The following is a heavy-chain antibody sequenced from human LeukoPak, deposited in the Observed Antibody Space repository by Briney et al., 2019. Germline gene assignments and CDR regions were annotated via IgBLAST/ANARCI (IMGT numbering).Heavy chain of an antibody. J-gene: IGHJ3*02. CDR3: ARDWYGSGSSHAFDI. CDR2: INPNSGGT. CDR1: GYTFTGYY. D-gene: IGHD3-10*01. Sequence: ASVKVSCKASGYTFTGYYMQWVRQAPGQGLEWMGWINPNSGGTNYAQKFQGRVTMTRDTSISTAYMELRSLRSDDTAVYYCARDWYGSGSSHAFDIWGQGTMVTVSS. V-gene: IGHV1-2*02.